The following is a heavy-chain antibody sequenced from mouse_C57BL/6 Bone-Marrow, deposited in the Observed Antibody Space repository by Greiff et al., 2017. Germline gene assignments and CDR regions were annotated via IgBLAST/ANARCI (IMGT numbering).Heavy chain of an antibody. D-gene: IGHD2-2*01. CDR3: ARRGGFYYGYDLDY. J-gene: IGHJ2*01. CDR2: IYPGSGST. V-gene: IGHV1-55*01. Sequence: VQLQQPGAELVKPGASVKMSCKASGYTFTSYWITWVKQRPGQGLEWIGDIYPGSGSTNYNEKFKSKAPLTVDTSSSTAYMQLSSLTSEDSAVYYCARRGGFYYGYDLDYWGQGTTLTVSS. CDR1: GYTFTSYW.